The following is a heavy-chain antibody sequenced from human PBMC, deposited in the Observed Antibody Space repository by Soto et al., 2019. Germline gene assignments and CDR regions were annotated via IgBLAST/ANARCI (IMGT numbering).Heavy chain of an antibody. Sequence: GASVKVSCKASGYTFTSYDINWVRQATGQGLEWMGWMNPNSGSTGYAQKFQGRVTMTRNTSISTAYMELSSLRSEDTAVYYCARMEVVTALYYYYGMDVWGQGTTVTVSS. CDR1: GYTFTSYD. CDR3: ARMEVVTALYYYYGMDV. CDR2: MNPNSGST. D-gene: IGHD2-21*02. J-gene: IGHJ6*02. V-gene: IGHV1-8*01.